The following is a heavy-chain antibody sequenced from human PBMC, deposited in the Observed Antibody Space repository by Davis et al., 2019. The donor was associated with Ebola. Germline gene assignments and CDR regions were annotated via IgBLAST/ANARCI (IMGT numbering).Heavy chain of an antibody. CDR3: ARSCTGSHCYSVVDAFDL. Sequence: GGSLRLSCAASGFTFKTFGMNWVRQAPGKGLEWVAVISYDGRNKYYADSVKGRFTISRDNAKNSMNLQMNSLRAEDTAVYYCARSCTGSHCYSVVDAFDLWGQGTMVTVSS. CDR2: ISYDGRNK. V-gene: IGHV3-30*03. CDR1: GFTFKTFG. D-gene: IGHD2-15*01. J-gene: IGHJ3*01.